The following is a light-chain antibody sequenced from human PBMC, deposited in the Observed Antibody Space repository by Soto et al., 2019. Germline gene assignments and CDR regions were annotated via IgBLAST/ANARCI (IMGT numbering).Light chain of an antibody. CDR2: ATS. CDR1: QSLNNW. V-gene: IGKV1-12*01. Sequence: DIQMTQSPSSVSASVGDRVTITCRASQSLNNWLAWYQQKPGKAPKLLIYATSSLQSGVPSRFSGSGSGAEFTLTISSLQPEDFATYYCQQVNSSPYTFGQGTKLEIK. J-gene: IGKJ2*01. CDR3: QQVNSSPYT.